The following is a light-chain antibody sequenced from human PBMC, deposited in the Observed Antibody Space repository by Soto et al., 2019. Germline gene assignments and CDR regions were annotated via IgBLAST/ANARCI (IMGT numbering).Light chain of an antibody. CDR2: TSS. Sequence: IRMTQSPSSFSASTGDRVTITCRASQGISSYLAWYQQKPGKVPKLLIYTSSTLQSGVPSRFSGSGSGTDFTLTISSLQPEDVATYYCQKHDNAPLTFGGGTKVDIK. J-gene: IGKJ4*01. CDR1: QGISSY. CDR3: QKHDNAPLT. V-gene: IGKV1-27*01.